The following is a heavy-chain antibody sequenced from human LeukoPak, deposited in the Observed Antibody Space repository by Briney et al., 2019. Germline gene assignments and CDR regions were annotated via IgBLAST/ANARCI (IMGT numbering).Heavy chain of an antibody. Sequence: SETLSLTCAVYGGSFSGYYWSWIRQPPGKGLEWIGEINHSGSTNYNPSLKSRVTISVDTSKNQFSLKLGSVTAADTAVYYCARRIRYFDWLLYPSPFDYWGQGTLVTVSS. D-gene: IGHD3-9*01. J-gene: IGHJ4*02. CDR2: INHSGST. V-gene: IGHV4-34*01. CDR3: ARRIRYFDWLLYPSPFDY. CDR1: GGSFSGYY.